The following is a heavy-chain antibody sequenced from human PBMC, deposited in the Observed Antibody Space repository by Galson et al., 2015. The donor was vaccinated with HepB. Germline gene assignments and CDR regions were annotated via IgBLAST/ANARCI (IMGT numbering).Heavy chain of an antibody. J-gene: IGHJ3*02. D-gene: IGHD2/OR15-2a*01. Sequence: SLRLSCAASGFTFSRYWITWVRQAPGKGLEWVANIKDDGSETNYVDSVKGRFTISRDNVATSLYLKMNTLRPEETAVYYCVRDLTYFGTFVYYDALDIWGHGTMVIVSS. CDR3: VRDLTYFGTFVYYDALDI. V-gene: IGHV3-7*01. CDR1: GFTFSRYW. CDR2: IKDDGSET.